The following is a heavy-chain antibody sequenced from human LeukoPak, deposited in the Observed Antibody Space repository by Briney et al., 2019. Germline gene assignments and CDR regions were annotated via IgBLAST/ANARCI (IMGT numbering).Heavy chain of an antibody. V-gene: IGHV3-7*01. CDR3: ARVGSSWDLLDY. CDR1: GFTFSSFW. CDR2: THQDESGK. Sequence: GGSLRLSCAASGFTFSSFWMRWVRQAPGKGLEWVANTHQDESGKQYLDSVKGRFTISRDNAKKSLFLQMNSLRVEDTAIYYCARVGSSWDLLDYWGQGTLVTVS. J-gene: IGHJ4*02. D-gene: IGHD6-13*01.